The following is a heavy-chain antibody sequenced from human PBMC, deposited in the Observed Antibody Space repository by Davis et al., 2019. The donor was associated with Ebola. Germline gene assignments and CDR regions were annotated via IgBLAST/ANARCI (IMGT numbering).Heavy chain of an antibody. V-gene: IGHV3-23*01. Sequence: GGSLRLSCAASGFIFRSYVMSWVRQAPGKGLQWVSTLGTSADTYYADSVKGRLSVSRDNSKNTVYLQMHSLRVEDTAIYYCAKDNYAVTIMVGAFDIWGQGTVVTVSS. CDR3: AKDNYAVTIMVGAFDI. J-gene: IGHJ3*02. CDR2: LGTSADT. CDR1: GFIFRSYV. D-gene: IGHD4-17*01.